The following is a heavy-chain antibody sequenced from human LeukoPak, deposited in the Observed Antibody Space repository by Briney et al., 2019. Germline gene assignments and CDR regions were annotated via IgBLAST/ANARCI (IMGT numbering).Heavy chain of an antibody. D-gene: IGHD6-6*01. CDR2: ISSSSSYI. CDR1: GFTFSSYS. CDR3: ARVSSSIAARGSDY. Sequence: PGGSLRLSCAASGFTFSSYSMNWVRQAPGKGLEWVSSISSSSSYIYYADSVKGRFTISRDNAKNSLYLQMNSLRAEDTAVYYCARVSSSIAARGSDYWGQGTLVTVSS. J-gene: IGHJ4*02. V-gene: IGHV3-21*01.